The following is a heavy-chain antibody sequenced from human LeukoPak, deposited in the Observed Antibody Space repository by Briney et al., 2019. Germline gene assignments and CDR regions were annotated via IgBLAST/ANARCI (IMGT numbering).Heavy chain of an antibody. Sequence: HPGGSLRLSCAASGFTVITNDMTWVRQAPGKGLEWVSVLYSVGNTKYADSVQGRFTISRDNSKNTLYLEMNSLSPDDTAVYYCARGVEPLAANTLAYWGQGTLVTVSS. D-gene: IGHD1-14*01. V-gene: IGHV3-53*01. CDR3: ARGVEPLAANTLAY. J-gene: IGHJ4*02. CDR1: GFTVITND. CDR2: LYSVGNT.